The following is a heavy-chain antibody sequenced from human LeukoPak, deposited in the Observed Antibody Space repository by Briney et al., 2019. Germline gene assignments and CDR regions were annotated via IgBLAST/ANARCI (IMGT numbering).Heavy chain of an antibody. Sequence: PSQTLSLTCTVSGDSISSGSYYWSWIRQPAGKGLEWIGRIYTSGTTNYNPSLQSRVTISVDTSKNQFSLKLSSVTAAGTAVYYCAPGRQWLGFDPWGQGTLVTVSS. CDR2: IYTSGTT. V-gene: IGHV4-61*02. D-gene: IGHD6-19*01. CDR1: GDSISSGSYY. CDR3: APGRQWLGFDP. J-gene: IGHJ5*02.